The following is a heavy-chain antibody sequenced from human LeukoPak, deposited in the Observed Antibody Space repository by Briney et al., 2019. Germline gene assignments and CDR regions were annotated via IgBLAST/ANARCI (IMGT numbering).Heavy chain of an antibody. V-gene: IGHV3-21*06. CDR3: PRGRGMAAASTSEYFQD. Sequence: PGGSLRLSCAASGXTFSGYSMNWVRQAPGKGLEWVSSISSSSTYIHYADSVKGRFTISRDNSKNSLYLQMNSLRAEDTAVYYCPRGRGMAAASTSEYFQDWGQGTLVTVSS. J-gene: IGHJ1*01. D-gene: IGHD6-13*01. CDR2: ISSSSTYI. CDR1: GXTFSGYS.